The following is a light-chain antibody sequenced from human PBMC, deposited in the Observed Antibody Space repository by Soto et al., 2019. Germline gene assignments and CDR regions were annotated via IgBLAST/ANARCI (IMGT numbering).Light chain of an antibody. V-gene: IGLV2-8*01. CDR3: SSYAGSNNLV. CDR2: EVS. CDR1: SSDVGGYNY. Sequence: SVRTQPPSASGSPGQSGTISCTGTSSDVGGYNYVSWYQQHPGKAPKLMIYEVSKRPSGVPDRFSGSKSGNTASLTVSGLQAEDEADYYCSSYAGSNNLVFGTGTKVTV. J-gene: IGLJ1*01.